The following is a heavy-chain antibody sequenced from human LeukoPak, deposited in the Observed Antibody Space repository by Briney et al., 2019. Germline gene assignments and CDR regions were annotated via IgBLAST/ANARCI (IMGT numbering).Heavy chain of an antibody. CDR2: IYYSGST. CDR1: GDSISSGDYY. D-gene: IGHD1-14*01. CDR3: ARDPSPHTITGSYYYYMDV. J-gene: IGHJ6*03. Sequence: SQTLSLTCTVSGDSISSGDYYWSWIRQPPGKGLEWIGYIYYSGSTYYNPSLKSRVTISVDTSKNQFSLKLSSVTAADTAAYYCARDPSPHTITGSYYYYMDVWGKGTTVTVSS. V-gene: IGHV4-30-4*08.